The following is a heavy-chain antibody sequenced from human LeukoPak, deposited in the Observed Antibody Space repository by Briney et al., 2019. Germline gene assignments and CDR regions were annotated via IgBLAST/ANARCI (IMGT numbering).Heavy chain of an antibody. Sequence: GGPLRLSCADSGFTFSNYWMSWVRQAPGKGLEWVASINQDGSDKYYVDSVKGRFTISRDNAKNSLYLQMSSLRADDTAVYYCARATGNKMEKYFDYWGQGTLVTVSS. CDR2: INQDGSDK. J-gene: IGHJ4*02. CDR1: GFTFSNYW. CDR3: ARATGNKMEKYFDY. D-gene: IGHD1-1*01. V-gene: IGHV3-7*04.